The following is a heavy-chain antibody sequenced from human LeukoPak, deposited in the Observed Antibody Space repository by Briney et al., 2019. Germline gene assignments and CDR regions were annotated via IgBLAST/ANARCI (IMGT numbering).Heavy chain of an antibody. V-gene: IGHV1-2*02. CDR1: GYSFTGYY. J-gene: IGHJ4*02. Sequence: GASVKVSCKASGYSFTGYYMHWVRQAPGQGLEWMGWINPNSGGTNYAQNIQGRVTMTRDTSISTAYMELSRLRSDDTAVYYCARGPGPTDYWGQGTLVTVSS. CDR3: ARGPGPTDY. CDR2: INPNSGGT.